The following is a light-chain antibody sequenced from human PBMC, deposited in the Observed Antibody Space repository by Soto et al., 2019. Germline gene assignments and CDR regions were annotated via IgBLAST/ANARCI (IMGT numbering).Light chain of an antibody. CDR2: QVN. J-gene: IGLJ1*01. V-gene: IGLV2-8*01. Sequence: QSALTQPPSASGSPGQSVTISCTGTSSDIGVFDFVSWYQQHPGKAPKVIIYQVNKRPSGVPDRFSGSKSGNTASLTVSGLRPEDEADYFCSSFAGSNSPYVFGTGTKVTVL. CDR1: SSDIGVFDF. CDR3: SSFAGSNSPYV.